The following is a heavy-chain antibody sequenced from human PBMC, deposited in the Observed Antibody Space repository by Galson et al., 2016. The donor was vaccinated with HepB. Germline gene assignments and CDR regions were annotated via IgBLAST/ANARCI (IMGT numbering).Heavy chain of an antibody. J-gene: IGHJ4*02. CDR1: GVSVDSYC. V-gene: IGHV4-4*07. Sequence: SETLSLTCTVSGVSVDSYCWTWIRQSAGKRPEWIGRICHSGRALYNRALKSRVAMSVDLSKNQFYVSLASVTAADTAVYFCSSEQTGWPDYYFDYWGQGTLVTVSS. CDR3: SSEQTGWPDYYFDY. D-gene: IGHD6-19*01. CDR2: ICHSGRA.